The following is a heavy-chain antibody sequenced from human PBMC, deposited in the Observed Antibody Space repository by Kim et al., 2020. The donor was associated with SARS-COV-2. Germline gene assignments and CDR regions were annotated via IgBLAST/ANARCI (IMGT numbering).Heavy chain of an antibody. J-gene: IGHJ2*01. CDR3: ARGRHDIGGAPGSFDL. CDR2: IYYSGST. D-gene: IGHD1-26*01. CDR1: GGSISSYY. Sequence: SETLSLTCTVSGGSISSYYWSWIRQPPGKGLEWIGYIYYSGSTNYNPSLKSRVTISVDTSKNQFSLKLSSVTAADTAVYYCARGRHDIGGAPGSFDLWGRGTLVTVSS. V-gene: IGHV4-59*13.